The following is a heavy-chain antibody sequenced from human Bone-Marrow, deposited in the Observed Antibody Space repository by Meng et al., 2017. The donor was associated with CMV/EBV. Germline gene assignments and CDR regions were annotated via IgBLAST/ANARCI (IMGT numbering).Heavy chain of an antibody. CDR1: GFTFSSYW. J-gene: IGHJ4*02. D-gene: IGHD3-22*01. V-gene: IGHV3-74*01. CDR3: ARDRNYYDSSGYYATLGCDY. CDR2: INSDGSST. Sequence: GESLKISCAASGFTFSSYWMHWVRQAPGKGLVWVSRINSDGSSTSYADSVKGRFTISRDNAKNTLYLQMNSLRAEDTAVYYCARDRNYYDSSGYYATLGCDYWGQGKLVNVDS.